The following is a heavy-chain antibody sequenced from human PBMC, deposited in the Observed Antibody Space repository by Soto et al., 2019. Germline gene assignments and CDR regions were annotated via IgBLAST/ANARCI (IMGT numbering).Heavy chain of an antibody. Sequence: SETLSLTCTVSSGSISVTNVFWGWVRQPPGKGLEWIGNVDYSGTAYFSPSLATRVTFHVDTSKNQFSLTLYSVTAADTAVYYCARITGRHLDYWGQGILVTV. CDR2: VDYSGTA. D-gene: IGHD1-20*01. V-gene: IGHV4-39*01. J-gene: IGHJ4*02. CDR1: SGSISVTNVF. CDR3: ARITGRHLDY.